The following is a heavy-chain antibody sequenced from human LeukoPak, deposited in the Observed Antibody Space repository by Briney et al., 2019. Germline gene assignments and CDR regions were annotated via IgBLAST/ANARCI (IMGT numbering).Heavy chain of an antibody. V-gene: IGHV4-4*07. CDR2: IYGSGIT. CDR3: ARLKFYDSTGYSPCYYMDV. CDR1: GGSIISNY. Sequence: SETLSLTCTVSGGSIISNYWSWIRQSAGTGLEWIGRIYGSGITDYNPSLKSRVTMSLDTSRKQFSLRLTSVTAADTAVYYCARLKFYDSTGYSPCYYMDVWGKGTTVSVFS. J-gene: IGHJ6*03. D-gene: IGHD3-22*01.